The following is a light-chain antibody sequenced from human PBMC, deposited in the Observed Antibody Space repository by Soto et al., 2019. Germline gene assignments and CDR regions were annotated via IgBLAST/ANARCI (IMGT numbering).Light chain of an antibody. CDR3: QLYGGSHMFS. CDR1: QSSSSSY. J-gene: IGKJ2*01. CDR2: DAS. Sequence: VLTKSPGTLYLSPEEGAALSCRTSQSSSSSYLAWYQQKPGQAPRLLVYDASSRATGIPDRFSGSGSGTDFTLTISRLEPEDFAVYYCQLYGGSHMFSFGQGTKLEIK. V-gene: IGKV3-20*01.